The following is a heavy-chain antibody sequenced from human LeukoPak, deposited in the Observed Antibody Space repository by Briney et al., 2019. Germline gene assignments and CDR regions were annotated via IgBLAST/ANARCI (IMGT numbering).Heavy chain of an antibody. D-gene: IGHD3-22*01. J-gene: IGHJ4*02. CDR2: INPDSGGT. V-gene: IGHV1-2*02. CDR1: GYTFTGYY. Sequence: ASVKVSCKASGYTFTGYYMHWVRQAPGQGLEWMGWINPDSGGTNYAQKFQGRFTMTRDTSISTAYMELSRLRSDDTAVYYCARSGVGYFYDNSGYYPLDYWGQGTLVTVSS. CDR3: ARSGVGYFYDNSGYYPLDY.